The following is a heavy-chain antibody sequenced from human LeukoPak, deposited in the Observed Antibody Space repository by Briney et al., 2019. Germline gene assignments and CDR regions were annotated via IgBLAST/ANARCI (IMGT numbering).Heavy chain of an antibody. CDR3: ARVEEGYGSGRRENYYYYYMDV. CDR2: IHHDGIT. CDR1: GYSISSGYF. J-gene: IGHJ6*03. V-gene: IGHV4-38-2*02. D-gene: IGHD3-10*01. Sequence: WETLSLTCSISGYSISSGYFWGWIRQPPGKGLEWIGNIHHDGITYYNPSLKSRVTISLDPSKNQFSLKLTSVAAADTAVYYCARVEEGYGSGRRENYYYYYMDVWGKGTTVTISS.